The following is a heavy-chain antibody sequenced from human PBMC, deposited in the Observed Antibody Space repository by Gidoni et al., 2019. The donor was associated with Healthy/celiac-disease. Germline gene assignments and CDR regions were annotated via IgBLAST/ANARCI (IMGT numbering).Heavy chain of an antibody. CDR1: GFTFSSYG. CDR3: AKEEVAVTTYFDD. CDR2: ISYDGSNK. V-gene: IGHV3-30*18. Sequence: QVQLVESGGGVVQPGRSLRLSCAASGFTFSSYGMHWVRQAPGKGLEWVAVISYDGSNKYYADSVKGRFTISRDNSKNTLYLQMNSLRAEDTAVYYCAKEEVAVTTYFDDWGQGTLVTVSS. J-gene: IGHJ4*02. D-gene: IGHD1-1*01.